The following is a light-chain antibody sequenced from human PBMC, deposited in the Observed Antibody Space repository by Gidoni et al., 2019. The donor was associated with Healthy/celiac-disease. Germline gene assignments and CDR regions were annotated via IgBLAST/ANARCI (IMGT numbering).Light chain of an antibody. V-gene: IGKV1-5*03. CDR1: QSISSW. Sequence: IYMAHSPSTLSASVGDRVTITCRASQSISSWLAWYQQKPGKAPKLLIYKASSLESGVPSRFSGSGSGTEFTLTISSLQPDDFATYYCQQYNSYPYTFGQGTKLEIK. CDR3: QQYNSYPYT. CDR2: KAS. J-gene: IGKJ2*01.